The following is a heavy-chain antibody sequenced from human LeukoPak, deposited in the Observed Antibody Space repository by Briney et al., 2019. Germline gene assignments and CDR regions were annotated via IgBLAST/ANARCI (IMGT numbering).Heavy chain of an antibody. J-gene: IGHJ4*02. CDR3: ARVRKPTSKWGIREPSDFDY. CDR2: ISAYNGNT. CDR1: GYTFTSYG. Sequence: ASVKVSCKASGYTFTSYGISWVRQAPGQGLEWMGWISAYNGNTNYAQKLQGGVTMTTDTSTSTAYMELRSLRSDDTAVYYCARVRKPTSKWGIREPSDFDYWGQGTLVTVSS. D-gene: IGHD7-27*01. V-gene: IGHV1-18*01.